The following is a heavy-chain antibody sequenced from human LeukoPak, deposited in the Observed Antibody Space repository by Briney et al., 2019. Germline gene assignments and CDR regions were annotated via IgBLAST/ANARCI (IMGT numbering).Heavy chain of an antibody. J-gene: IGHJ5*02. CDR1: GGSISSYY. CDR2: IYTSGST. Sequence: SESLSLTCTVSGGSISSYYWSWIRQPAGKGLGWIGRIYTSGSTNYNPSLKSRVTISVDKSKNQFSLKLSSVTAADTAVYYCARDPCDYGGNGRIGWFDPWGQGTLVTVSS. D-gene: IGHD4-23*01. V-gene: IGHV4-4*07. CDR3: ARDPCDYGGNGRIGWFDP.